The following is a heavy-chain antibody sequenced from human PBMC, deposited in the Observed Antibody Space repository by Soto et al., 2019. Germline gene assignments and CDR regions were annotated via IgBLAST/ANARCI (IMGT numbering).Heavy chain of an antibody. D-gene: IGHD2-2*02. CDR1: GYTFTTYW. CDR2: IYPGDSDT. V-gene: IGHV5-51*01. J-gene: IGHJ6*02. Sequence: LGESLKISCKGSGYTFTTYWIGWVRQMPGKGLEWMGIIYPGDSDTRHSPSFQGQVTISADKSITTAYLQWSSLKASDTAMYYCARYYCSSTSCYTGRGTKYYYYGMDVWGQGTTVTVSS. CDR3: ARYYCSSTSCYTGRGTKYYYYGMDV.